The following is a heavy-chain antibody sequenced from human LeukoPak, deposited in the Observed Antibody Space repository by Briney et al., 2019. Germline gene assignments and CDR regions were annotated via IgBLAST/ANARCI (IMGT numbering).Heavy chain of an antibody. CDR1: GFNFRTYW. Sequence: GGSLRLSCAASGFNFRTYWMHWVRQAPGKGLVWVSRINSDGSNTTYADSVKSRFTVSRDNAMNTLYLQMHSLRAEDTALYFCAGGYGADVWGKGTMVTVSS. CDR3: AGGYGADV. CDR2: INSDGSNT. D-gene: IGHD3-16*01. J-gene: IGHJ6*04. V-gene: IGHV3-74*01.